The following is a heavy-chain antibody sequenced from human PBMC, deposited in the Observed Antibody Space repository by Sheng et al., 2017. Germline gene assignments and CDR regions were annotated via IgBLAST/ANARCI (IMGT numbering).Heavy chain of an antibody. J-gene: IGHJ4*02. CDR3: ARTRGRVRGVIGY. D-gene: IGHD3-10*01. CDR1: GGSFSGYY. CDR2: INHSGST. V-gene: IGHV4-34*01. Sequence: QVQLQQWGAGLLKPSETLSLTCAVYGGSFSGYYWSWIRQPPGKGLEWIGEINHSGSTNYNPSLKSRVTISVDTSKNQFSLKLSSVTAADTAVYYCARTRGRVRGVIGYWGQGTLVTVSS.